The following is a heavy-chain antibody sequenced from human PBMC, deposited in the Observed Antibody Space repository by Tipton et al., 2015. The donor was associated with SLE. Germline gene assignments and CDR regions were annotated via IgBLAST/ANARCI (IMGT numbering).Heavy chain of an antibody. CDR2: IYTSGST. V-gene: IGHV4-4*08. J-gene: IGHJ4*02. CDR3: AKDAPTMIVVVIGDYFDY. Sequence: TLSLTCTVSGVSISSYYWSWIRQPPGKGLEWIGYIYTSGSTNYNPSLKSRVTISGDTSKNQFSLKLSSVTAADTAVYYCAKDAPTMIVVVIGDYFDYWGQGTLVTVSS. D-gene: IGHD3-22*01. CDR1: GVSISSYY.